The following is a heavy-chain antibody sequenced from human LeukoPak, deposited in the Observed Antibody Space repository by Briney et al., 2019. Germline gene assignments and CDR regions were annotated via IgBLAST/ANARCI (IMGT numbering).Heavy chain of an antibody. CDR2: ISWNSGSI. V-gene: IGHV3-9*01. J-gene: IGHJ4*02. CDR1: GFTFDDYA. D-gene: IGHD6-19*01. Sequence: PGGSLRLSCAASGFTFDDYAMHWARQAPGKGLEWVSGISWNSGSIGYADSVKGRFTISRDNAKNSLYLQMNSLRAEDTALYYCAKDISYSSGQEGCFDYWGQGTLVTVSS. CDR3: AKDISYSSGQEGCFDY.